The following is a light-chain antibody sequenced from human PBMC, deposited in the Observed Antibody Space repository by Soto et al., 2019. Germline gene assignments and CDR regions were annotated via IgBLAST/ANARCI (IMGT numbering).Light chain of an antibody. CDR1: QSVSSY. CDR3: QQHSNWPPIT. Sequence: EIVLTQSPATLSLSPGARATLSCRASQSVSSYLAWYQQKPGQAPRLLIYDASDRATGIPGRFSGSGSGTDFTLTISSLEPEDFAVYYFQQHSNWPPITFGQGTRLEIK. V-gene: IGKV3-11*01. J-gene: IGKJ5*01. CDR2: DAS.